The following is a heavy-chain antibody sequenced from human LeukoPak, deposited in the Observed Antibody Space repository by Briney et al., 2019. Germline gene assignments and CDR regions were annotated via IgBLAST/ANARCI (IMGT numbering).Heavy chain of an antibody. Sequence: GESLRISCQASGYSFISYWIGWVRQMPGKGLEWMGIIYPGDSDTKYSPSFQGQVTFSADKVSNTAYLQWSGLKSSDTAMYYCAREMGSGSRMSFDVWGQGTMVTVSS. J-gene: IGHJ3*01. V-gene: IGHV5-51*01. CDR2: IYPGDSDT. CDR1: GYSFISYW. D-gene: IGHD2-8*01. CDR3: AREMGSGSRMSFDV.